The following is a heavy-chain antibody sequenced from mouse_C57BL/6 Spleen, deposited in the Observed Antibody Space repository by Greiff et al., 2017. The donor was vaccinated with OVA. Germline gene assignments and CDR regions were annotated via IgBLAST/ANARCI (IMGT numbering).Heavy chain of an antibody. CDR2: IDPEDGDT. D-gene: IGHD3-2*02. CDR1: GFNFKDYY. J-gene: IGHJ2*01. Sequence: VQLQQSGAELVRPGASVKLSCTASGFNFKDYYMHWVKQRPEQGLEWIGRIDPEDGDTEYAPKFQGKATMTADTSSNTACLKLSSLTSEDTAVYYCIQTAQATSFDYWGQGTTLTVSS. CDR3: IQTAQATSFDY. V-gene: IGHV14-1*01.